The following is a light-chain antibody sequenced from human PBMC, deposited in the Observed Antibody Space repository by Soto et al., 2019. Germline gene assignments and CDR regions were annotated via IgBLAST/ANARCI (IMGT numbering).Light chain of an antibody. V-gene: IGLV1-47*02. CDR3: AAWDDSLSGPV. CDR2: NNN. J-gene: IGLJ3*02. CDR1: SSNIGGYF. Sequence: QSVLTQPPSASGTPGQRVTISWSGSSSNIGGYFVYWYQRLPGRAPKLLIYNNNQRPSGVPDRFSGSKSGTSASLAISGLRSEDEADYYCAAWDDSLSGPVFGGGTKVTVL.